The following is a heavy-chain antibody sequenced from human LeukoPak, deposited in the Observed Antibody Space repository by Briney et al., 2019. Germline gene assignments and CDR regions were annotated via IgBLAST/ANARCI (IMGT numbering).Heavy chain of an antibody. Sequence: QTGGSLRLSCAASGFTVSSNYMSWVRQAPGKGLEWVSVIYSGGSTYYADSVKGRFTISRDNSKNTLYLQMNSLRAEDTAVYYCAKGGGDYDPGSFDYWGQGTLVTVSP. CDR1: GFTVSSNY. CDR2: IYSGGST. V-gene: IGHV3-66*02. CDR3: AKGGGDYDPGSFDY. J-gene: IGHJ4*02. D-gene: IGHD4-17*01.